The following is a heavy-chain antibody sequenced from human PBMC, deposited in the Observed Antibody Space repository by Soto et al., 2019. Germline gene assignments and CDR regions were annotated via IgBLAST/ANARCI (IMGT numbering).Heavy chain of an antibody. CDR3: ARRYYYDSSGYYLGD. Sequence: QVQLRESGPRLVKPSGTLSLTCAVSGSSITSSNWWTWVRQPPGKGLEWIGESYHSGSSNYNPSLKSRVTISVDKSKNQFFLKLTSVTAADPAVYYCARRYYYDSSGYYLGDWGQGTLVTVSS. V-gene: IGHV4-4*02. CDR1: GSSITSSNW. J-gene: IGHJ4*02. CDR2: SYHSGSS. D-gene: IGHD3-22*01.